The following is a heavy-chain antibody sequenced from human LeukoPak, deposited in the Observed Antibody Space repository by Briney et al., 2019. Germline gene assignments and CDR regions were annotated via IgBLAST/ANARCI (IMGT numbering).Heavy chain of an antibody. V-gene: IGHV3-30*02. J-gene: IGHJ4*02. D-gene: IGHD2-2*01. CDR2: IRYDGSNK. Sequence: HPGGSLRLSCAASGFTFSSYGMHWVRQAPGKGLEWVAFIRYDGSNKYYADSVKGRFTISRDNSKNTLYLQMNSLRAEDTAVYYCAKDRNRVVPAAWGYFDYWGQGTLVTVSS. CDR3: AKDRNRVVPAAWGYFDY. CDR1: GFTFSSYG.